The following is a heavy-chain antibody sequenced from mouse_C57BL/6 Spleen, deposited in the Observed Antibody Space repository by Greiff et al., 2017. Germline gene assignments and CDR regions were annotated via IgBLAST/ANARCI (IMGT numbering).Heavy chain of an antibody. CDR3: AEGGGYYEAWFAY. V-gene: IGHV1-64*01. Sequence: VQLQQPGAELVKPGASVKLSCKASGYTFTSYWMHWVKQRPGQGLEWIGMIHPNSGSTNYNEKFKSKATLTVDKSSSTAYMQLSSLTSEDSAVYYCAEGGGYYEAWFAYWGQGTLVTVSA. J-gene: IGHJ3*01. CDR2: IHPNSGST. CDR1: GYTFTSYW. D-gene: IGHD2-3*01.